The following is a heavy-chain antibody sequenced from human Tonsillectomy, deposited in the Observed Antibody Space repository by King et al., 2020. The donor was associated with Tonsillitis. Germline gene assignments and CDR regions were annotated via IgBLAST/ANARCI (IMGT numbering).Heavy chain of an antibody. CDR2: ISYDGSNK. J-gene: IGHJ6*02. Sequence: VQLVESGGGVVQPGRSLRLSCAASGFTFSSYAMHWVRQAPGKGLEWVAVISYDGSNKCYADSVKGRFTISRDNSKNTLYLQMNSLRAEDTAVYYCARDGAVTGYYFPGARTYYYYGMDVWGQGTTVTVSS. CDR1: GFTFSSYA. V-gene: IGHV3-30*04. CDR3: ARDGAVTGYYFPGARTYYYYGMDV. D-gene: IGHD3-9*01.